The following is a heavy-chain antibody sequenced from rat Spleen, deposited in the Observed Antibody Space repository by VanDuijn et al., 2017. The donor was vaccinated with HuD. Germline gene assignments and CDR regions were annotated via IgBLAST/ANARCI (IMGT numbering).Heavy chain of an antibody. V-gene: IGHV2-77*01. J-gene: IGHJ3*01. CDR2: IWGDGST. CDR1: GFSLTSYG. CDR3: ARNKRYFDY. D-gene: IGHD1-5*01. Sequence: QVQMKETGPGLVQTTQTLSVTCTVSGFSLTSYGVHWVRQAPGKGLEWMGIIWGDGSTDYNSALKSRLSISRDTSKSQVFLKMNSLQTEDTAMYFCARNKRYFDYWGQGTLVTVSS.